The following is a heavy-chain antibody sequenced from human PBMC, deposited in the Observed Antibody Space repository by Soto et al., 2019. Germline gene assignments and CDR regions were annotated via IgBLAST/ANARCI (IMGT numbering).Heavy chain of an antibody. CDR2: INVYNGNT. CDR1: GYTFTTYG. Sequence: QVQLVQSGAEVKKPGASVKVSCKASGYTFTTYGVYWLRQAPGQGPEWMGWINVYNGNTMYAQNLQGSAPKTTATATTPVQQQLRSQSSVDTAVYYCGRSQSLVAGSRALGHRGQGPLVTVFS. J-gene: IGHJ4*02. V-gene: IGHV1-18*01. D-gene: IGHD6-19*01. CDR3: GRSQSLVAGSRALGH.